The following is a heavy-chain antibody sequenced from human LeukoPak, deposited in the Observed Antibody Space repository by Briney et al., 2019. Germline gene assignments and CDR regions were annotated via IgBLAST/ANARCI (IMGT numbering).Heavy chain of an antibody. CDR2: ISYDGSNK. V-gene: IGHV3-30*18. CDR1: GFTFSSYG. Sequence: PGGSLRLSCAVSGFTFSSYGMHWVRQAPGKGLEWVAVISYDGSNKYYADSVKSRFTISRDNSNNTLYLQMSGLRGEDTAVYYCAKGYSYADYWGQGTLVTVSS. J-gene: IGHJ4*02. CDR3: AKGYSYADY. D-gene: IGHD5-18*01.